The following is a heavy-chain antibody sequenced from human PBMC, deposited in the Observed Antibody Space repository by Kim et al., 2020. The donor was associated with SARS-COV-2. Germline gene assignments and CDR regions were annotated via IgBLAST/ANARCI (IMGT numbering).Heavy chain of an antibody. J-gene: IGHJ4*01. V-gene: IGHV3-72*01. CDR1: GFTFSDYY. CDR3: GRGYPSCGKYAIDY. Sequence: GGSLRLSCAASGFTFSDYYMDWVRQAPGKGLEWVARIRNKAKSYTTEYAASVKGRFTVSRDDSKNSLYLQMNSLKTEDTAVYYCGRGYPSCGKYAIDYWG. D-gene: IGHD3-22*01. CDR2: IRNKAKSYTT.